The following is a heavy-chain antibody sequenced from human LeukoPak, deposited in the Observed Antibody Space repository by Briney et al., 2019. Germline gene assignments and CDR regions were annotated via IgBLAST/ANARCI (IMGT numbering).Heavy chain of an antibody. J-gene: IGHJ4*02. V-gene: IGHV4-39*01. CDR1: GGSISSSSYY. D-gene: IGHD6-19*01. Sequence: SETLSLTCTVSGGSISSSSYYWGWIRQPPGKGLEWIGSIYYSGSTYYNPSLKSRVTISVDTSKNQFSLRLSSVTAADTAVYYCARHLLYSSPSDYFDYWGQGTLVTVSS. CDR3: ARHLLYSSPSDYFDY. CDR2: IYYSGST.